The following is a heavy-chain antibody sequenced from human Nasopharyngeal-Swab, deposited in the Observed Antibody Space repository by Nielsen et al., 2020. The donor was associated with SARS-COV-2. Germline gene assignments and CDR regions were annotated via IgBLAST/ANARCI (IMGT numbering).Heavy chain of an antibody. J-gene: IGHJ4*02. D-gene: IGHD1-26*01. CDR2: ISADGSSP. CDR1: GFTFGSYW. Sequence: GESLKISCGASGFTFGSYWMHWARQAPGKGLVWVSGISADGSSPRYADSVRGRFTISRDNAKNTLFLQMNSLRVEDTAVYYCGKFPVNGPIVFDYWGQGTLVTVSS. V-gene: IGHV3-74*01. CDR3: GKFPVNGPIVFDY.